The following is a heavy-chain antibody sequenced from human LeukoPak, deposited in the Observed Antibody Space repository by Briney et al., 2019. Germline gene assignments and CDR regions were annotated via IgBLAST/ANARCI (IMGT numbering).Heavy chain of an antibody. J-gene: IGHJ4*02. Sequence: GGSLRLSCAASGFTFSSYSMNWVRQAPGKGLEWVSSISSSSSYIYYADSVKGRFTISRDNAKNSLYLQMNSLRAEDTAVYYCTRDRGGRGLLGYWGQGTLVTVSS. V-gene: IGHV3-21*01. CDR3: TRDRGGRGLLGY. CDR1: GFTFSSYS. D-gene: IGHD1-26*01. CDR2: ISSSSSYI.